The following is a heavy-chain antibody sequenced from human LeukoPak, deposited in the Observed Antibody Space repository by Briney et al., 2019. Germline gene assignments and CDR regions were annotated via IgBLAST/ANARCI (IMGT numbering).Heavy chain of an antibody. CDR2: IYYSGST. D-gene: IGHD1-26*01. CDR1: GGSFSGYY. V-gene: IGHV4-59*01. Sequence: SETLSLTCAVYGGSFSGYYWSWIRQPPGKGLEWIGYIYYSGSTNYNPSLKSRVTISVDTSKNQFSLKLSSVTAADTAVYYCARDFKGVDPWGQGTLVTVSS. CDR3: ARDFKGVDP. J-gene: IGHJ5*02.